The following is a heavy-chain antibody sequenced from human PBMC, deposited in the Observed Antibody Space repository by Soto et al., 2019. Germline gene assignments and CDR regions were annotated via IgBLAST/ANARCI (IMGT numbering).Heavy chain of an antibody. Sequence: QLQLQESGPGLVKPSETLSLTCTVSGGSISSSSYYWGWIRQPPGKGLEWIGSIYYSGSTYYNPSLKRRVTISVDTSKNQFSLKLSSVTAAVTAVYYCAGVYRPATAMALYYFAYWCQGTLVTVFS. D-gene: IGHD5-18*01. J-gene: IGHJ4*02. V-gene: IGHV4-39*01. CDR3: AGVYRPATAMALYYFAY. CDR1: GGSISSSSYY. CDR2: IYYSGST.